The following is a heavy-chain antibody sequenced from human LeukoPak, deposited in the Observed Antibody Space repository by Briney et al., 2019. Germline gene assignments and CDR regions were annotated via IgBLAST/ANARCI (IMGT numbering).Heavy chain of an antibody. CDR2: ITPNSGGT. Sequence: ASVKVSCKASGYTFTSYGISWVRQAPGQGLEWVGWITPNSGGTNYAQKFQGRVTMTRDTSISTAYMELSRLRSDDTAAYSCARGRGGGYFDFWGQETLVTVSS. V-gene: IGHV1-2*02. CDR3: ARGRGGGYFDF. J-gene: IGHJ4*02. CDR1: GYTFTSYG. D-gene: IGHD2-15*01.